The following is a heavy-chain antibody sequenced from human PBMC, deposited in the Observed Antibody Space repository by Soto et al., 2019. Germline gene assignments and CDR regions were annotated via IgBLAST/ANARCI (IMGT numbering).Heavy chain of an antibody. CDR2: INHSGST. D-gene: IGHD3-10*01. Sequence: QVQLQQWGAGLLKPSETLSLTCAVYGGSFSGYYWNWIRQPPGKVLEWIGEINHSGSTNYNPSLTPRLTTSVDTSKNQFPLKLSSVTAADTAVYYCARGYGRTFDYWGQGTLVTVSS. CDR1: GGSFSGYY. V-gene: IGHV4-34*01. CDR3: ARGYGRTFDY. J-gene: IGHJ4*02.